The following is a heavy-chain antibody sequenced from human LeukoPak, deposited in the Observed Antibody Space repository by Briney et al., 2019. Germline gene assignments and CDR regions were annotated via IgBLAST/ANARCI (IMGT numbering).Heavy chain of an antibody. CDR2: IWYDGSNK. CDR3: AREDYGDYVDAFDI. V-gene: IGHV3-33*01. J-gene: IGHJ3*02. D-gene: IGHD4-17*01. Sequence: GGSLRPSCAASGFTFSSYGMHWVRQAPGKGLEWVAVIWYDGSNKYYADSVKGRFTISRDNSKNTLYLQMNSLRAEDTAVYYCAREDYGDYVDAFDIWGQGTMVTVSS. CDR1: GFTFSSYG.